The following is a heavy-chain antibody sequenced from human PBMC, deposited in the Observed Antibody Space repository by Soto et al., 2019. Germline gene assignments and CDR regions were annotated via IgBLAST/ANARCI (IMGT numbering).Heavy chain of an antibody. CDR3: AREGGYCSGGSCYSPP. CDR2: IIPILGIA. V-gene: IGHV1-69*08. J-gene: IGHJ5*02. CDR1: GGTFSSYT. Sequence: QVPLVQSGAEVKKPGSSVKVSCKASGGTFSSYTISWVRQAPGQGLEWMGRIIPILGIANYAQKFQGRVTITADKSTSTAYMELSSLRSEDTAVYYCAREGGYCSGGSCYSPPWGQGTLVTVSS. D-gene: IGHD2-15*01.